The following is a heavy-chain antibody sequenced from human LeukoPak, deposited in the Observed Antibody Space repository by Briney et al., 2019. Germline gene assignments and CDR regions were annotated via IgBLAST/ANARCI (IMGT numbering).Heavy chain of an antibody. V-gene: IGHV4-59*01. D-gene: IGHD3-22*01. J-gene: IGHJ6*03. CDR3: ARDSRYSDNSGYYYSHYYMDV. CDR1: GGSISSYY. Sequence: SETLSLTCTVSGGSISSYYWSWIRQPPGKGLEWIGYIYNSGSTNYNPSLMSRVTISVDTSKNQFSLNLSSVTAADTAVYYCARDSRYSDNSGYYYSHYYMDVWGKGTTVTVSS. CDR2: IYNSGST.